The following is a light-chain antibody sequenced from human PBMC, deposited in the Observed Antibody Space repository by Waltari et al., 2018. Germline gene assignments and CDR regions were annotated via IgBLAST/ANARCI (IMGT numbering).Light chain of an antibody. CDR1: QGSSSW. J-gene: IGKJ5*01. Sequence: DIQMTQSPSTLSASVGDRVTITCRASQGSSSWLAWYQQKPGKAPKLLIYKASTFESGVPSRFSGSGSGTEFTLTISSLQAEDVAVYYCHHYYIPPLTFGQGTRLEI. V-gene: IGKV1-5*03. CDR2: KAS. CDR3: HHYYIPPLT.